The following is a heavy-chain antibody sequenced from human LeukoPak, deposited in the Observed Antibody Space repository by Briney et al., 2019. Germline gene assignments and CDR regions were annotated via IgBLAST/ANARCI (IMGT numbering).Heavy chain of an antibody. D-gene: IGHD6-25*01. CDR3: AKGQNIRQGVAVGRGYYFDY. V-gene: IGHV3-23*01. Sequence: PGGSLRLSCAASGFTFSSYAMSWVRQAPGKGREWVSAISGSGGSTYYADSVKGRFTISRDNSKNTLYLQMNSLRAEDTAVYYCAKGQNIRQGVAVGRGYYFDYWGQGTLVTVSS. CDR1: GFTFSSYA. J-gene: IGHJ4*02. CDR2: ISGSGGST.